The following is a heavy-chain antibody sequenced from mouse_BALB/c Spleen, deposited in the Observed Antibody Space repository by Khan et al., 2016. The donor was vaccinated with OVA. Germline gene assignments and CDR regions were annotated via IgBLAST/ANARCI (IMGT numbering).Heavy chain of an antibody. D-gene: IGHD2-14*01. J-gene: IGHJ3*01. V-gene: IGHV2-5*01. Sequence: QVQLKESGPGLVQPSQSLSITCTVSGFSLSNYGVYWVRQSPGKGLEWLGVIWRGGNTDYNAAFMSRLSITKDNSKSQVFFKMNSLQADDTAIYYGAKGDYRYGKIAYWGLGTLVTVSA. CDR2: IWRGGNT. CDR3: AKGDYRYGKIAY. CDR1: GFSLSNYG.